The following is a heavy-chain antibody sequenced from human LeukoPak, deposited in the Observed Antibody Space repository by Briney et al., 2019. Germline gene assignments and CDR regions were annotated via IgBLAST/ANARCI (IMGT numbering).Heavy chain of an antibody. J-gene: IGHJ4*02. D-gene: IGHD6-19*01. CDR3: ARRVAGTFDY. CDR1: GGSISSDY. V-gene: IGHV4-59*01. Sequence: AETLSLTCIVSGGSISSDYWSWIRQPPGKGLEWIGYIYYSGSTNYNPSLESRVTISVDTSKNQFSLKLSSVTAADTAVYYCARRVAGTFDYWGQGTLVTVAS. CDR2: IYYSGST.